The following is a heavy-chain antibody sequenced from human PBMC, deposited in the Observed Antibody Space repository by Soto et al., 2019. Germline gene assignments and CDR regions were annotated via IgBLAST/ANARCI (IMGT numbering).Heavy chain of an antibody. CDR2: ISDDGTNK. Sequence: QVQLVESGGGVVQPWRSLRLSCAASGFTFSSYGMQWVRQVPGEGLEWGAGISDDGTNKYYADSGKGRFTISRDNSKNTLYLQLNRLSAEDTAFYYWPQDLRRIYYYCPWSYYSPSAYWCQGTMVTVS. J-gene: IGHJ4*02. D-gene: IGHD3-10*01. CDR3: PQDLRRIYYYCPWSYYSPSAY. CDR1: GFTFSSYG. V-gene: IGHV3-30*18.